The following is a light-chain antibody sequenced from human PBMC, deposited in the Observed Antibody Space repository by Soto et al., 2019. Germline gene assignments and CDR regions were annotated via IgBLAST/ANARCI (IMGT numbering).Light chain of an antibody. V-gene: IGLV2-14*01. Sequence: QSVLTQPASVSGSPGQSITISCTGTSSDVGGYNYVSWYQQHPGKAPKLMIYEVSNRPSGVSNRFSGSKSGNTASLTISGLQAEDEADYYCSLYPSNNTHVCGTGTKVTVL. CDR3: SLYPSNNTHV. CDR2: EVS. CDR1: SSDVGGYNY. J-gene: IGLJ1*01.